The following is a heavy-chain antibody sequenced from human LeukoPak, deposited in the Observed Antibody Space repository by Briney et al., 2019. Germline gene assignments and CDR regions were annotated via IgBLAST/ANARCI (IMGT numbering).Heavy chain of an antibody. D-gene: IGHD3-10*01. V-gene: IGHV1-69*04. CDR1: GGTFSSYA. CDR3: ARGGGSGTGLY. Sequence: PRASVKVSCKASGGTFSSYAISWVRQAPGQGLEWMGRIIPILGIANYAQKFQGRVTITADKSTSTAYMELSSLRSEDTAVYHCARGGGSGTGLYWGQGTLVTVSS. J-gene: IGHJ4*02. CDR2: IIPILGIA.